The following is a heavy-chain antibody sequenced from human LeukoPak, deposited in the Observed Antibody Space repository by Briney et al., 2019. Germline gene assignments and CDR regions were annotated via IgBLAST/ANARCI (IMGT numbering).Heavy chain of an antibody. CDR1: GSTFGDYA. D-gene: IGHD3-22*01. CDR3: TRIGGEYYYDSSGYPDY. V-gene: IGHV3-49*04. Sequence: GGTLRLSCTASGSTFGDYAMSWVRQAPGKGLEWVGFIRSKAYGGTTEYAASVKGRFTISRDDSKSIAYLQMNSLKTEDTAVYYCTRIGGEYYYDSSGYPDYWGQGTLVTVSS. CDR2: IRSKAYGGTT. J-gene: IGHJ4*02.